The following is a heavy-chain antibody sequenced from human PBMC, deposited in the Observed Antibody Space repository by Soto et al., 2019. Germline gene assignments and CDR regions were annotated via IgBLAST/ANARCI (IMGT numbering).Heavy chain of an antibody. CDR2: ITSKSDGGTT. D-gene: IGHD2-15*01. V-gene: IGHV3-15*01. CDR1: GVTFSNAW. J-gene: IGHJ4*02. Sequence: EVQLVESGGGLVKPGGSLRLSCAASGVTFSNAWMSWVRQAPGKGLEWVGRITSKSDGGTTDYAAPVKGRFTISRDDSENTLYLQMNSLKDEDTAVYYCTTQGGYCSGGSCPLYYFDYWGQGTLVTVSS. CDR3: TTQGGYCSGGSCPLYYFDY.